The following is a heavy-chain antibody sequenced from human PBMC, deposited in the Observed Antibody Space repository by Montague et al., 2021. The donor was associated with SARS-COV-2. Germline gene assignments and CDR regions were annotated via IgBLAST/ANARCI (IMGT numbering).Heavy chain of an antibody. V-gene: IGHV4-39*07. CDR2: IYYSGST. D-gene: IGHD6-6*01. CDR3: ARDLNEYSSSGGFDY. J-gene: IGHJ4*02. CDR1: GGSISSSGYY. Sequence: SETLSLTCTVSGGSISSSGYYWGWISQPPGKGLEWIGSIYYSGSTYYNPSLKSRVTISVDTSKNQFSLKLSSVTAADTAVYYCARDLNEYSSSGGFDYWAREPWSPSPQ.